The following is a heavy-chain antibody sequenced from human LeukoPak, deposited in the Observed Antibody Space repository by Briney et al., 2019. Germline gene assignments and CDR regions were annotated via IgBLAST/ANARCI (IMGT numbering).Heavy chain of an antibody. CDR3: ASTNYYGSGSLFAFDI. J-gene: IGHJ3*02. Sequence: KSSETLSLTCTVSGGSISSYYWSWIRQPPGKGLEWIGYIYYSGSTNYNPSLKSRVTISVDTSKNQFSLKLSSVTAADTAVYYCASTNYYGSGSLFAFDIWGQGTMVTVSS. V-gene: IGHV4-59*01. D-gene: IGHD3-10*01. CDR2: IYYSGST. CDR1: GGSISSYY.